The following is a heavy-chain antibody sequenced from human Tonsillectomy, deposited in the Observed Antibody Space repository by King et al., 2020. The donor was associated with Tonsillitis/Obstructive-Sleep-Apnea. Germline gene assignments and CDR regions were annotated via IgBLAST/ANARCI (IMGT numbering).Heavy chain of an antibody. J-gene: IGHJ6*03. Sequence: TLKESGPVLVKPTETLTLTCTVSGFSLSNARMGVSWIRQPPGKALEWLAHIFSNDEKSYSTSLKSKLTISTDTSTSQVVLTMTKLDPVDTATSYCALARITIFGGAYYMDVWGIGATVTVSS. CDR2: IFSNDEK. CDR1: GFSLSNARMG. CDR3: ALARITIFGGAYYMDV. D-gene: IGHD3-3*01. V-gene: IGHV2-26*01.